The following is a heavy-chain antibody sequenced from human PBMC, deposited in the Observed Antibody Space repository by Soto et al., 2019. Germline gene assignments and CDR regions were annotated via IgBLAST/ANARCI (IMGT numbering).Heavy chain of an antibody. CDR2: ISYDGSNK. J-gene: IGHJ4*02. V-gene: IGHV3-30-3*01. Sequence: GGSLRLSCGASGFTFTTYAMHWVRQAPGKGLEWVAVISYDGSNKYYADSVKGRFTISRDNSKNTLYLQLNSLRAEDTAVYYCARHGPFFPFIAFDYWGLGTLVTVSS. D-gene: IGHD6-13*01. CDR1: GFTFTTYA. CDR3: ARHGPFFPFIAFDY.